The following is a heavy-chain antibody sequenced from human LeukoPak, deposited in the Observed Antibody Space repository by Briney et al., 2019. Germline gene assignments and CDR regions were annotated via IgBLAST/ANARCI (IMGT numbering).Heavy chain of an antibody. D-gene: IGHD2-15*01. CDR3: ARDVGSGINY. CDR1: GFTVSSNY. V-gene: IGHV3-53*01. CDR2: IYSGGSA. J-gene: IGHJ4*02. Sequence: GVSLRLSCAASGFTVSSNYMSWVRPAPGQGLEWVSVIYSGGSAYYAESVKGRITISRDNSKNTLYLQMNSLRAEATAVYYCARDVGSGINYWGQGTLVTVSS.